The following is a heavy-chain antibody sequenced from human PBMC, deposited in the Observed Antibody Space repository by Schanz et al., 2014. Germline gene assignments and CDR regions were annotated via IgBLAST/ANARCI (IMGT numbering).Heavy chain of an antibody. J-gene: IGHJ1*01. CDR1: GFTLSNSD. D-gene: IGHD2-21*02. V-gene: IGHV3-64D*06. CDR3: VKDAYCAGDCFPAEYFQH. Sequence: VQLVESGGGVVQFGRSLRLSCAASGFTLSNSDMHWVRQASGKGLEYVSAITRSGGGTYYSDSVKGRFTISRDNSKNTLYLQMSSLRHEDSAVYYCVKDAYCAGDCFPAEYFQHWGQGTLVTVSS. CDR2: ITRSGGGT.